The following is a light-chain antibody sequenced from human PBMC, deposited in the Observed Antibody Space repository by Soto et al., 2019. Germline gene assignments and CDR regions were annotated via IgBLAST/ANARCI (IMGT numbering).Light chain of an antibody. CDR3: QQSYSAPRT. CDR1: QSISNF. CDR2: AAS. V-gene: IGKV1-39*01. Sequence: DIPMTQSPSSLSASVGDRVTITCRASQSISNFLNWYQQKPGKAPKLLISAASSLQGRVPSRFSGSGSGTDFTLTISSLQPEDVATYYCQQSYSAPRTFGQGTKLEIK. J-gene: IGKJ2*01.